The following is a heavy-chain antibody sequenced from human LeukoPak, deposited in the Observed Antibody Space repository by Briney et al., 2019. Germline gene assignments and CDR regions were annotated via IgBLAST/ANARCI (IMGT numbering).Heavy chain of an antibody. CDR2: ISYSGST. V-gene: IGHV4-59*01. J-gene: IGHJ6*02. CDR3: ARGKTTVTVYYYYGMNV. D-gene: IGHD4-17*01. Sequence: SETLSLTCTLSGGSLSGSFWSWIRQPPGKGLEWIGFISYSGSTNYNPSLESRVTISVDTSKNHFSLKLGSVTAADTAVYYCARGKTTVTVYYYYGMNVWGQGTTVTVSS. CDR1: GGSLSGSF.